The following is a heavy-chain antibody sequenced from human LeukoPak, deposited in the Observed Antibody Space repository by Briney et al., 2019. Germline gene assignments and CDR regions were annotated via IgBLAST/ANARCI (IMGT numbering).Heavy chain of an antibody. Sequence: AETLSLTCTVSDGSIRSHYWSWIRQPAGKGVEWIGRIYSNGSTNYNPSLKSRVTISLDKSKNQFSLKLTSVTAADTAVYYCARASGRIVAEGYYYYMDVWGKGATVTVSS. J-gene: IGHJ6*03. D-gene: IGHD5-12*01. CDR3: ARASGRIVAEGYYYYMDV. CDR1: DGSIRSHY. CDR2: IYSNGST. V-gene: IGHV4-4*07.